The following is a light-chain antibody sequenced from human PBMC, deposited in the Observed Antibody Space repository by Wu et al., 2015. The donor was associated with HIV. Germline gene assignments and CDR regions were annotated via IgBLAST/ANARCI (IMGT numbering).Light chain of an antibody. Sequence: EVLLTQSPVTLSLSPGERATLSCRASQSVGSYLAWYQHKPGQSPSLLIYDASNRAPGTPARFSGSGYGTDFTLTISGVEPEDFAVYYCLQRSNWPPTYTFGQGTKPGNQT. CDR1: QSVGSY. CDR3: LQRSNWPPTYT. V-gene: IGKV3-11*01. CDR2: DAS. J-gene: IGKJ2*01.